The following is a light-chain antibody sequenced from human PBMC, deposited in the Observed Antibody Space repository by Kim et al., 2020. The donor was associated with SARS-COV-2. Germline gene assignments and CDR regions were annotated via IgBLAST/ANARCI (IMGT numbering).Light chain of an antibody. CDR1: QYISDY. Sequence: DIQMTQSPFTLSASVGDRVTITCRASQYISDYVSWYQHRPGKAPNLLIYSASNLQSGVPARFSGSGSGTDFTLTISSLQPEDLGTYYCQQTFNIPITFGQGTRLEIQ. J-gene: IGKJ5*01. V-gene: IGKV1-39*01. CDR2: SAS. CDR3: QQTFNIPIT.